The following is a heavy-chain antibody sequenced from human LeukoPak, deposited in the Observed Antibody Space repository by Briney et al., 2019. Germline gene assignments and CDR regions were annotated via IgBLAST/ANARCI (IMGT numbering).Heavy chain of an antibody. Sequence: ASVKVSCKASGGTFSSYAISWERQAPGQGLEWMGGIIPIFGTANYAQKFQGRVTITTDESTSTAYMELSSLRSEDTAVYYCARDRLDIVPSGYYYYYYMDVWGKGTTVTVS. CDR2: IIPIFGTA. D-gene: IGHD2-2*03. CDR3: ARDRLDIVPSGYYYYYYMDV. J-gene: IGHJ6*03. V-gene: IGHV1-69*05. CDR1: GGTFSSYA.